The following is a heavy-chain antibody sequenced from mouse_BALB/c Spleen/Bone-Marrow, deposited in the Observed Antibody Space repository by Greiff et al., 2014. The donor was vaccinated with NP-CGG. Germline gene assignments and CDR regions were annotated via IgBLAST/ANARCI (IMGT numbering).Heavy chain of an antibody. CDR2: INPSTGYT. CDR3: TRRAYGGSYGFAY. CDR1: GYTFTNYG. Sequence: VQLQESGAELAKPGASVKMSCKASGYTFTNYGMHWVKQRPGRGLEWIGYINPSTGYTEYNQKFRDKATLTADKSSSTAYMQLSSLTSEDSSVFYCTRRAYGGSYGFAYWGQGTLVTVSA. D-gene: IGHD1-1*01. V-gene: IGHV1-4*01. J-gene: IGHJ3*01.